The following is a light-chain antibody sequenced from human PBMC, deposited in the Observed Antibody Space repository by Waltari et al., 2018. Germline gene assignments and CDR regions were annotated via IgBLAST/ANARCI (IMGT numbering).Light chain of an antibody. V-gene: IGKV1-5*03. Sequence: DIQMTQSPSTLSASVGDRVTISCRASQSVGTWLAWYQQEPGKAPKLLIYMASSLESGVPSRFSGSGSGTDFTLTISSLQPDDFATYSCQQYSSFSTFGQGTKV. CDR1: QSVGTW. J-gene: IGKJ2*01. CDR2: MAS. CDR3: QQYSSFST.